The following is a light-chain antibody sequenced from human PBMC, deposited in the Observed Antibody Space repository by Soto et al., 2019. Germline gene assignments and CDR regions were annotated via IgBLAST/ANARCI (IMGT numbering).Light chain of an antibody. CDR1: SSDVGDYNY. Sequence: QSALTQPRSVSGSPGQSVAISCTGTSSDVGDYNYVSWYQQHPGKAPKVMIYDVSKRPSGVPDRFRGSKSGQTAYLTLPGLPPEEGADYYCCPYAGSPFAFGPGTKVT. CDR2: DVS. J-gene: IGLJ1*01. V-gene: IGLV2-11*01. CDR3: CPYAGSPFA.